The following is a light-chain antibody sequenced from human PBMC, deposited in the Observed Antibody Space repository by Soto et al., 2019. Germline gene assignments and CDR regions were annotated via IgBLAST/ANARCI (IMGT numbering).Light chain of an antibody. CDR3: SSSTTSITSHVT. CDR2: GVT. V-gene: IGLV2-14*01. CDR1: SSDVGGSDY. J-gene: IGLJ2*01. Sequence: QSALTQPASVSGSPGQSITISCTGTSSDVGGSDYVSWYQQEPGKAPKLIIFGVTNRPSGVSNRFSGFKSGNTASLTISGLQAEDEADYYCSSSTTSITSHVTFGGGTKLTVL.